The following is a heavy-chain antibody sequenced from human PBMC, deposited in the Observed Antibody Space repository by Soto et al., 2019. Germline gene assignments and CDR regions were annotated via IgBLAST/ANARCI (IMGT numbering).Heavy chain of an antibody. Sequence: EVQLAESGGGLAQPGGSLRLSCAASGFTLSGYAMDWVRQAPGKGLEYVSGISSNGVGTFYANSVQGRCTISRDNSKNTVCLQMGSLRPEDMAVYYCARRARPDFYYMDVWGKGTTVTVS. CDR3: ARRARPDFYYMDV. V-gene: IGHV3-64*01. J-gene: IGHJ6*03. CDR1: GFTLSGYA. D-gene: IGHD6-6*01. CDR2: ISSNGVGT.